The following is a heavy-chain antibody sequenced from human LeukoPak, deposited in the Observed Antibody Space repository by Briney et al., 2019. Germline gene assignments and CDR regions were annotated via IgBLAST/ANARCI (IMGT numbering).Heavy chain of an antibody. CDR3: ARDIGTGTTPY. CDR1: GDSISSGGYS. Sequence: PSETLSLTCTVSGDSISSGGYSWSWIRQHPGKGLEWIGYIYYSGSTYYNPSLKSRVTISVDTSKNQFSLKLSSVTAADTAVYYCARDIGTGTTPYWGQGTLVTVSS. J-gene: IGHJ4*02. V-gene: IGHV4-31*03. CDR2: IYYSGST. D-gene: IGHD1-1*01.